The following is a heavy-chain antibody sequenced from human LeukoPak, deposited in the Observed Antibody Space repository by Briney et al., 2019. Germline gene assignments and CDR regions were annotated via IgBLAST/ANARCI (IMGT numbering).Heavy chain of an antibody. D-gene: IGHD4-17*01. V-gene: IGHV3-30-3*01. CDR2: ISYDGSNK. J-gene: IGHJ6*02. CDR1: GFTFSTYW. CDR3: ARELRTDYYYYYGMDV. Sequence: PGGSLRLSCAASGFTFSTYWMSWVRQAPGKGLEWVAVISYDGSNKYYADSVKGRFTISRDNSKNTLYLQMNSLRAEDTAVYYCARELRTDYYYYYGMDVWGQGTTVTVSS.